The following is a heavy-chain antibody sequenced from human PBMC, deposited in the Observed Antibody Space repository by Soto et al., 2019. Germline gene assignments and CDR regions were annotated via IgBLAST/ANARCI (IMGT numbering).Heavy chain of an antibody. J-gene: IGHJ4*02. CDR3: AKGQYYGDYVFDY. CDR1: GFTFDDYA. CDR2: ISWNSGSI. V-gene: IGHV3-9*01. Sequence: EVQLVESGGGLVQPGRSLRLSCAASGFTFDDYAMHWVRQAPGKRLEWVSGISWNSGSIGYADSVKGRFTISRDNAKNSLYLQMNSLRAADTALYYCAKGQYYGDYVFDYWGQGTLVTVSS. D-gene: IGHD4-17*01.